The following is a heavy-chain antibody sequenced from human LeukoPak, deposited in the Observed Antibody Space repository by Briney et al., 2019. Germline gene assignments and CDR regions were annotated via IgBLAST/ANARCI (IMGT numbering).Heavy chain of an antibody. Sequence: GGSLRLSCAASGFTVSSNYMSWVRQAPGRGLEWVSVIYSGGSTYYADSVKGRFTISRDNSKNTLYLQMKSLRAEDTAVYYCARDVASSAVAEDWGQGTLVTVSS. D-gene: IGHD6-19*01. CDR2: IYSGGST. V-gene: IGHV3-66*01. CDR1: GFTVSSNY. J-gene: IGHJ4*02. CDR3: ARDVASSAVAED.